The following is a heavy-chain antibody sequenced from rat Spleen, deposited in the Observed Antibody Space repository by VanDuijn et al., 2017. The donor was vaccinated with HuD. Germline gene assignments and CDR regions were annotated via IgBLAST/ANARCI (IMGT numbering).Heavy chain of an antibody. Sequence: EVQLVESGGGLVQPGRSLKLSCAASGFTFSSFAMAWVRQTPTKGLEWVASISTGGGSTYYPDSVKGRFTISRDNAKSTLYLQMDSLRSEDTATYYCARQEATLFDYWGQGVMVTVSS. V-gene: IGHV5-25*01. CDR2: ISTGGGST. CDR3: ARQEATLFDY. J-gene: IGHJ2*01. CDR1: GFTFSSFA. D-gene: IGHD3-4*01.